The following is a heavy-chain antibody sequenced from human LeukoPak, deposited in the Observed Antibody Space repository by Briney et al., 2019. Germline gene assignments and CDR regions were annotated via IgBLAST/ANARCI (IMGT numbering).Heavy chain of an antibody. CDR2: IYHSGST. Sequence: PSETLSLTCTVSGYSISSGYYWGWIRQPPGKGLEWIGSIYHSGSTYYSPSLKSRVTISVDTSKNQFSLKLSSVTAADTAVYYCARGEAVAGDLGAFDIWGQGTMVTVSS. CDR3: ARGEAVAGDLGAFDI. J-gene: IGHJ3*02. V-gene: IGHV4-38-2*02. D-gene: IGHD6-19*01. CDR1: GYSISSGYY.